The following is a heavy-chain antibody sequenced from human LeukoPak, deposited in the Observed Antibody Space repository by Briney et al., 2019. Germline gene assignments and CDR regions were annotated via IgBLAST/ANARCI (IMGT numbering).Heavy chain of an antibody. Sequence: AASVKVSCKASGYTFTSYDINWVRQATGQGLEWMGWMNPNSGNTGYAQKFQGRVTMTRNTSISTAYMELSSLRFEDTAVYYCASRGVVSYYYYYAIDVWGQGTTVTVSS. D-gene: IGHD3-10*01. V-gene: IGHV1-8*01. CDR2: MNPNSGNT. CDR1: GYTFTSYD. CDR3: ASRGVVSYYYYYAIDV. J-gene: IGHJ6*02.